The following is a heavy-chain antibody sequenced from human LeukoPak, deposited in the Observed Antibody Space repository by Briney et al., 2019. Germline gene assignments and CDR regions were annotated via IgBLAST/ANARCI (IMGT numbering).Heavy chain of an antibody. V-gene: IGHV3-30*18. Sequence: GGSLRLSCAASGFTFSSYGMHWVRQAPGKGLEWVAVISYDGSNKYYADSVKGRFTISRDNSKNTLYLQMNSLRAEDTAVYYCAKDTQYYDFWSGYYEPKYYFDHWGQGTLVTVSS. J-gene: IGHJ4*02. CDR2: ISYDGSNK. CDR1: GFTFSSYG. CDR3: AKDTQYYDFWSGYYEPKYYFDH. D-gene: IGHD3-3*01.